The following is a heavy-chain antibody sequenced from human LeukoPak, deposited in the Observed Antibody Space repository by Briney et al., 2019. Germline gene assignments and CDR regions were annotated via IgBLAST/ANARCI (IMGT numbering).Heavy chain of an antibody. V-gene: IGHV4-39*01. Sequence: SETLSLTCTVSGGSISSSSYYWGWIRQPPGKGLEWIGSIYYSGSTYYNPSLKSRVTISVDTSKNQFSLKLSSVTAADTAVYYCARHVSGQQWLDPFDYWGQGTLVTVSS. CDR3: ARHVSGQQWLDPFDY. CDR1: GGSISSSSYY. J-gene: IGHJ4*02. D-gene: IGHD6-19*01. CDR2: IYYSGST.